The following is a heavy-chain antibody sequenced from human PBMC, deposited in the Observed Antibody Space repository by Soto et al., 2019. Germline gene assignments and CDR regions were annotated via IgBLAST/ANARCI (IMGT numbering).Heavy chain of an antibody. J-gene: IGHJ4*02. Sequence: QLQLQESGPGLEKPAETLSLTCTVSGGSISSYYWSWIRQPPGKGLEWIGYIYYSGSTNYNPSLKRRVTISVDTSKNQFSLKLSSVTAADTAVYYCARVYGDYGYFDYWGQGTLVTVSS. V-gene: IGHV4-59*08. CDR2: IYYSGST. D-gene: IGHD4-17*01. CDR3: ARVYGDYGYFDY. CDR1: GGSISSYY.